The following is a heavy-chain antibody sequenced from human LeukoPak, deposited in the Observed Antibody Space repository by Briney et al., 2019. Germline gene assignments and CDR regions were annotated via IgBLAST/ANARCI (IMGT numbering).Heavy chain of an antibody. Sequence: GGSLRLSCAASGFTFSSYGMHWVRQAPGKGLEWVAVISYDGSNKYYADSVKGRFTISRDNSKNTLYLQMNSLRAEDTAVYYCAKLGSWGAIWYDILTPWKVGAFDIWGQGTMVTVSS. J-gene: IGHJ3*02. CDR1: GFTFSSYG. V-gene: IGHV3-30*18. CDR3: AKLGSWGAIWYDILTPWKVGAFDI. CDR2: ISYDGSNK. D-gene: IGHD3-9*01.